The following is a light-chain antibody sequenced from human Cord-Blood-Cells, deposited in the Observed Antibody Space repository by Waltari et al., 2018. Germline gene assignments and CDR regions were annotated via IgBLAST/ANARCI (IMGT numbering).Light chain of an antibody. CDR1: SSDVGGYNY. V-gene: IGLV2-14*01. CDR3: SSYTSSSNVV. Sequence: QSALTQPASVSGSPGQPITISCTGTSSDVGGYNYVSWYQQHPGKAPKLMIYDVSNRPSGVSNRFSGSKSGNTASLTISGLQAEDEADYYCSSYTSSSNVVVGGGTKLTVL. J-gene: IGLJ2*01. CDR2: DVS.